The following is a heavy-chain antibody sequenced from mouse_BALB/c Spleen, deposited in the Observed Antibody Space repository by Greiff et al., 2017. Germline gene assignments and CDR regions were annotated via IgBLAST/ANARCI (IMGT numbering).Heavy chain of an antibody. CDR2: IYPGNSDT. V-gene: IGHV1-5*01. CDR3: TREGGYYLDY. J-gene: IGHJ2*01. Sequence: EVQLQQSGTVLARPGASVKMSCTASGYSFPSYWMHWVKQRPGQGLAWIGAIYPGNSDTSSNQKFKGKAKLTAVTSASTAYMELSSLTNEDSAVYYCTREGGYYLDYWGKGTTLTVSS. CDR1: GYSFPSYW.